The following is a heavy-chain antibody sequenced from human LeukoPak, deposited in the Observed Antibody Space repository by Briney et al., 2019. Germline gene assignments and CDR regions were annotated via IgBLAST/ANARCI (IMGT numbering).Heavy chain of an antibody. Sequence: GESLKVSCKGLGYSFSNYWSAWVRQMPGKGLEWRGIIYPGGSETRYDPSFQGRVTISADRSTSTAYLQWSSLRASDTAMYYCARASRDGYNQNFDHWGQGTLVTVSS. V-gene: IGHV5-51*01. J-gene: IGHJ4*02. CDR2: IYPGGSET. CDR1: GYSFSNYW. D-gene: IGHD5-24*01. CDR3: ARASRDGYNQNFDH.